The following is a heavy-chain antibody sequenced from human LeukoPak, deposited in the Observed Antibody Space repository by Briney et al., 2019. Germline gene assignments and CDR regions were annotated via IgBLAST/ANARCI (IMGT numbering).Heavy chain of an antibody. Sequence: GGSLRLSCAASGFTFSSYAMSWVRQAPGKGLEWVAVISYDGSNKYYADSVKGRFTISRDNSKNTLYLQMNSLRAEDTAVYYCAKDYYDSSGYYYATDYWGQGTLVTVSS. J-gene: IGHJ4*02. D-gene: IGHD3-22*01. CDR1: GFTFSSYA. CDR2: ISYDGSNK. CDR3: AKDYYDSSGYYYATDY. V-gene: IGHV3-30*18.